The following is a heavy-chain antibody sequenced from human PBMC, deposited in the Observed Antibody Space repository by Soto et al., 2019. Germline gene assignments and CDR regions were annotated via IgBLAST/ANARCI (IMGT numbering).Heavy chain of an antibody. J-gene: IGHJ6*02. CDR3: ASDLSGRADV. CDR1: GFTFSSYW. CDR2: MNEDGGTT. D-gene: IGHD3-10*01. Sequence: EVQLVESGGGLVRPGGSLRLSCAASGFTFSSYWMHCVRQAPGKGLVWVSRMNEDGGTTEYADSGKGRFTISRDNAKNALYLQMNSLRVEDKAVYYCASDLSGRADVWGQGTTVTVSS. V-gene: IGHV3-74*03.